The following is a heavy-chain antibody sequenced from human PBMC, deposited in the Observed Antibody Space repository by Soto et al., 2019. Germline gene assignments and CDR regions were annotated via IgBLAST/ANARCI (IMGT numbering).Heavy chain of an antibody. J-gene: IGHJ4*02. D-gene: IGHD2-21*02. V-gene: IGHV2-5*04. CDR2: IYWDDDK. CDR3: VKVYWVATGIRYYFDY. CDR1: GFSFSTSSVG. Sequence: QITLKESGPTLVKPTQTLTLTCTFSGFSFSTSSVGVGWIRQPPGKALEWLALIYWDDDKRYNPSLRNRLTITKDTSRNQVDVTMTDMDPVDTGTYYCVKVYWVATGIRYYFDYWGQGTLVTVSS.